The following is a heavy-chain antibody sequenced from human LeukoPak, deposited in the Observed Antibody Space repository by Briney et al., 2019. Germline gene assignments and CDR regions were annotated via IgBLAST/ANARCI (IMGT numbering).Heavy chain of an antibody. Sequence: GGSLRLSCAASGFTFSNAWMSWVRQAPGKGLEWVGRIKSKTDGGTTDYAAPVKGRFTISRDDSKNTLYLQMNSLKTEDTAVYYCTTDYYCSSTSCPYYFDYWGQGTLVTVSS. CDR3: TTDYYCSSTSCPYYFDY. V-gene: IGHV3-15*01. J-gene: IGHJ4*02. D-gene: IGHD2-2*01. CDR2: IKSKTDGGTT. CDR1: GFTFSNAW.